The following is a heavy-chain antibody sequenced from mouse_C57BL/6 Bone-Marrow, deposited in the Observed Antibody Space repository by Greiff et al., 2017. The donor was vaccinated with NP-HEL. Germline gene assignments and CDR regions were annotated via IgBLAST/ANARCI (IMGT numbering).Heavy chain of an antibody. V-gene: IGHV1-63*01. CDR3: ARYYGSSPYAMDY. CDR2: IYPGGGYT. J-gene: IGHJ4*01. Sequence: LEESGAELVRPGTSVKMSCKASGYTFTNYWIGWAKQRPGHGLEWIGDIYPGGGYTNYNEKFKGKATLTADKSSSTAYMQFSSLTSEDSAIYYCARYYGSSPYAMDYWGQGTSVTVSS. D-gene: IGHD1-1*01. CDR1: GYTFTNYW.